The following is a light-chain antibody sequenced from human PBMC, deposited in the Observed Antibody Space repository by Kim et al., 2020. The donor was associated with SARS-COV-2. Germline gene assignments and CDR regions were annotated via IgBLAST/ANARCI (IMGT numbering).Light chain of an antibody. J-gene: IGKJ1*01. V-gene: IGKV1-9*01. Sequence: ASVGDRVTITCRASQGINSYLAWYQQKPGKGPKLLIYGASTLQSGVPSRFSGSGSGTDFTLTISSLQPEDFAIYHCQQLNSYPWTFGQGTKVDIK. CDR3: QQLNSYPWT. CDR1: QGINSY. CDR2: GAS.